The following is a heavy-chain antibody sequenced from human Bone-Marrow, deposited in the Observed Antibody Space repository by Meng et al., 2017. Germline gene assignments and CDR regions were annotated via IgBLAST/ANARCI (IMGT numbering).Heavy chain of an antibody. D-gene: IGHD2-15*01. CDR2: IKSKTDGGTT. CDR1: GFTFSNAW. V-gene: IGHV3-15*01. Sequence: GESLKISCAASGFTFSNAWMSWIRQAPGKGLEWVGRIKSKTDGGTTDYAAPVQGRFTISRDDSKNTLYLQMNSLRAEDTAVYYCARTPGWWYYFDQWGQGTLVTVSS. CDR3: ARTPGWWYYFDQ. J-gene: IGHJ4*02.